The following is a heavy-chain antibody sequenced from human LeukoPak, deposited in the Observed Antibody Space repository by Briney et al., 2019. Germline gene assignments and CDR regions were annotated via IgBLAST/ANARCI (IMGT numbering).Heavy chain of an antibody. CDR1: GDSVSTNNAA. J-gene: IGHJ4*02. D-gene: IGHD3-16*01. Sequence: SQTLSLTCAISGDSVSTNNAAWNWIRQPPSRGLEWLGWTHFRSKWYNDYAVSVKSRINISADTSKNQFSLHLNSVTPDDTAVYFCARDGAVPLDSWGQGTLVTVSS. V-gene: IGHV6-1*01. CDR2: THFRSKWYN. CDR3: ARDGAVPLDS.